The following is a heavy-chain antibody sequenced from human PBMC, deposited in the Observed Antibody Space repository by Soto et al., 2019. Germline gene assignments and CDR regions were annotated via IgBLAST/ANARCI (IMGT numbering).Heavy chain of an antibody. CDR3: SREGSGGRLGFYY. CDR2: MNPNSGNT. V-gene: IGHV1-8*01. D-gene: IGHD6-19*01. J-gene: IGHJ4*02. CDR1: GYTFTSYD. Sequence: ASVKVSCKASGYTFTSYDINWVRQATGQGLEWMGWMNPNSGNTGNAQKFQGRITMTRNTSISTAYMELSSLRSDDTAVYYCSREGSGGRLGFYYWGQGSLVTVSS.